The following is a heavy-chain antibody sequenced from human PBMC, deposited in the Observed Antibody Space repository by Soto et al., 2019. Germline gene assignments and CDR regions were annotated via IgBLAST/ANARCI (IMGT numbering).Heavy chain of an antibody. CDR1: GGSISSSSYY. Sequence: PSETLSLTCTVSGGSISSSSYYWGWIRQPPGKGLEWIGSIYYSGSTYYNPSLKSRVTISVDTSKNQFSLKLSSVTAADTAVYYCARRIVSSSWYYYYYGMDVWGQGTTVTVSS. D-gene: IGHD6-13*01. CDR2: IYYSGST. V-gene: IGHV4-39*01. J-gene: IGHJ6*02. CDR3: ARRIVSSSWYYYYYGMDV.